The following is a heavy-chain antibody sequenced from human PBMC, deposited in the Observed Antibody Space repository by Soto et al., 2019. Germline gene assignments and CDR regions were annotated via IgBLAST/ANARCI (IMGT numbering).Heavy chain of an antibody. V-gene: IGHV4-59*01. CDR3: ARGGTVLNGFDY. Sequence: QVQLQESGPGLVKPSETLSLTCTVSGGSMSSYYWSWIRQPPGMGLEWIGYIFYSGTTNYNPSLKSRVTISVDTSKDQFSLHLSSVTPADTAVYYCARGGTVLNGFDYWGQGTLVTVSS. D-gene: IGHD4-17*01. CDR2: IFYSGTT. CDR1: GGSMSSYY. J-gene: IGHJ4*02.